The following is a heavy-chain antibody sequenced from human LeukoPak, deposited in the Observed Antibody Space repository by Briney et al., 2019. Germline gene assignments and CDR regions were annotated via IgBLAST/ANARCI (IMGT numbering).Heavy chain of an antibody. CDR1: GGSISSSSYY. CDR3: AGAVTTSYMDV. V-gene: IGHV4-39*01. CDR2: IYYSGST. Sequence: TLSLTCTVSGGSISSSSYYWGWIRQPPGKGLEWIGSIYYSGSTYYNPSLKSRVTISVDTSKNQFPLKLSSVTAADTAVYYCAGAVTTSYMDVWGKGTTVTVSS. J-gene: IGHJ6*03. D-gene: IGHD4-17*01.